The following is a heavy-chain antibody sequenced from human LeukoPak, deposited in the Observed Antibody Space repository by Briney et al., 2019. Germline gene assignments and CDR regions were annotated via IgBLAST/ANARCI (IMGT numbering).Heavy chain of an antibody. V-gene: IGHV4-34*01. Sequence: SETLSLTCAVSGVSFNDYYWSWVRQTPGKGLEWIGEINHSGYTNDSPSLKSRVTIPIDTSREQFSLNLRSVTVADTGIYYCTRMTTGHDYWGQGTLVTVSS. CDR2: INHSGYT. J-gene: IGHJ4*02. CDR1: GVSFNDYY. D-gene: IGHD4-17*01. CDR3: TRMTTGHDY.